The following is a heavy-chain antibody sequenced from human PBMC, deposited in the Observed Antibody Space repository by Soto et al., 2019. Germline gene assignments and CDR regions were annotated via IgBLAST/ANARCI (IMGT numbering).Heavy chain of an antibody. D-gene: IGHD2-15*01. V-gene: IGHV4-31*03. J-gene: IGHJ6*02. CDR1: GGSISSGGYY. CDR3: ARDRCSGGICYRAGKLYYYGMDV. Sequence: QVQLQESGPGLVKPSQTLSLTCTVSGGSISSGGYYWSWIRQHPGKGLEWIGYIYYSGSTYYNPSLKSRVTISVDTSKNQVSLKLSSVTAADTAVYYCARDRCSGGICYRAGKLYYYGMDVWGQGTTVTVSS. CDR2: IYYSGST.